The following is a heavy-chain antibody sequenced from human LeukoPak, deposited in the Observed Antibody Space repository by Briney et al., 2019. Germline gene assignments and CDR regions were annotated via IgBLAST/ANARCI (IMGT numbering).Heavy chain of an antibody. CDR1: GFIFNDFY. Sequence: PGGSLRLSCAASGFIFNDFYMSWIRQAPGKGLEWISYISNTGDTKYYAASVRGRFTISRDNADSSLSLQLDSLRDEDTGIYYCARGLKYYYDSSGYYGGDYWGQGTPVTVSS. CDR2: ISNTGDTK. J-gene: IGHJ4*02. D-gene: IGHD3-22*01. V-gene: IGHV3-11*01. CDR3: ARGLKYYYDSSGYYGGDY.